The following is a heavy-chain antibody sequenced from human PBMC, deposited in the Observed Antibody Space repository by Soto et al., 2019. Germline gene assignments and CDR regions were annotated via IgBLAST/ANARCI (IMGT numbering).Heavy chain of an antibody. J-gene: IGHJ4*02. CDR2: IIPIFGTA. CDR3: ARDFGSDLSAPGAVFDY. Sequence: SVNVDCKAAGESISRDAISWGRQDNGQGLEWMGGIIPIFGTAKYAQNFQGRVTMTTDTSTYTAYLEVRSLRSDDPAVYYCARDFGSDLSAPGAVFDYWGQGTLVTVSS. D-gene: IGHD2-21*02. V-gene: IGHV1-69*05. CDR1: GESISRDA.